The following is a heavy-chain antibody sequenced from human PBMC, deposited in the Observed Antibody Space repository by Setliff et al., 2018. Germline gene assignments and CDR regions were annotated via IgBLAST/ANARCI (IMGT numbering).Heavy chain of an antibody. D-gene: IGHD5-12*01. V-gene: IGHV1-69*10. J-gene: IGHJ4*02. CDR3: ARQLSRRWLHTKRPGRCFDY. CDR2: IIPILGIA. CDR1: GGTFSSYA. Sequence: SVKVSCKASGGTFSSYAISWVRQAPGQGLEWMGGIIPILGIANYAQKFQGRVTITADKSTSTAYMELSSLRSEDTAVYYCARQLSRRWLHTKRPGRCFDYWGQGTLVTVSS.